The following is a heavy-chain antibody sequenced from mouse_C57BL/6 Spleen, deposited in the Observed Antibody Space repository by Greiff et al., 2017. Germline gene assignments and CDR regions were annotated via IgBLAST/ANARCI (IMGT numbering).Heavy chain of an antibody. CDR3: SRYYDDCPCMDY. Sequence: VQLQQSGAELARPGASVKLSCKASGYTFTSYGISWVKQRTGQGLAWIGEIYPRSGNTYYNEKFKGKATLTADKSSSTACMAFRHLTSEDSAVYSCSRYYDDCPCMDYWGQGTSVTGSS. CDR1: GYTFTSYG. D-gene: IGHD2-4*01. V-gene: IGHV1-81*01. CDR2: IYPRSGNT. J-gene: IGHJ4*01.